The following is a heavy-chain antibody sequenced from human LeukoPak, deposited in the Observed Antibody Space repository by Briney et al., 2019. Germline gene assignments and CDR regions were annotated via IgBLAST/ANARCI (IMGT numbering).Heavy chain of an antibody. Sequence: SETLSLTCTVSGYSISTGYYWGWIRPPPGKGLEWIASIFHTGNTFYNPSLKSRVTISVDTSKNQISLNLSSVTAADTAVYYCARRFVGYDSSWGASDIWGQGTMVTVSS. J-gene: IGHJ3*02. D-gene: IGHD3-22*01. V-gene: IGHV4-38-2*02. CDR2: IFHTGNT. CDR3: ARRFVGYDSSWGASDI. CDR1: GYSISTGYY.